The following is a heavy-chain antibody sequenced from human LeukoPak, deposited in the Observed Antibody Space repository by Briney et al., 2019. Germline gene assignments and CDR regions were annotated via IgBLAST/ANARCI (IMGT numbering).Heavy chain of an antibody. D-gene: IGHD3-10*01. CDR2: ISGSGGST. CDR1: GFTFSSYA. V-gene: IGHV3-23*01. J-gene: IGHJ4*02. CDR3: AKLRSRQLLWSRELLYYFDY. Sequence: GGSLRLSCAAPGFTFSSYAMSWVRQAPGKGLEWVSAISGSGGSTYYADSVKGRFTISRDNSKNTLYLQMNSLRAEDTAVYYCAKLRSRQLLWSRELLYYFDYWGQGTLVTVSS.